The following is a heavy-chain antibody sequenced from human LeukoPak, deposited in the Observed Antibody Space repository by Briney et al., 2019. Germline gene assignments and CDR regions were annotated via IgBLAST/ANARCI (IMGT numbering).Heavy chain of an antibody. Sequence: PRGSLRLSCAASGFTFSIYAIHWVRQAPRRGVKWVAVISYDGSNKYYAHSLKGRFTISRDNSKNTLYLQMNSLRAEDTAVYYCARGEIVGATYDAFEIWGQGTMVTVS. D-gene: IGHD1-26*01. CDR2: ISYDGSNK. V-gene: IGHV3-30*04. CDR3: ARGEIVGATYDAFEI. J-gene: IGHJ3*02. CDR1: GFTFSIYA.